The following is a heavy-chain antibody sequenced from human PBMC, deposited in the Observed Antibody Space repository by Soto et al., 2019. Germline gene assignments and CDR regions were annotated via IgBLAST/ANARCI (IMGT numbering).Heavy chain of an antibody. Sequence: QVQLVQSGAEVKKPGASVKVSCKASGYTFTSYYMHWVRQAPGQGLEWMGIINPSGGSTSYAQKFQRRGTRPRDASPSTAYMELSSLRSEDTAVYYCARGDYDSSGYYGSSPFYWGQGTLVTVSS. CDR3: ARGDYDSSGYYGSSPFY. J-gene: IGHJ4*02. CDR2: INPSGGST. CDR1: GYTFTSYY. D-gene: IGHD3-22*01. V-gene: IGHV1-46*03.